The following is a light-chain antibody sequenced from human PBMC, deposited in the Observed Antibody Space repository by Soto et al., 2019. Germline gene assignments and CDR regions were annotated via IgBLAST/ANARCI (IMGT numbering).Light chain of an antibody. CDR2: KAS. Sequence: IQMTQSTSSLSARAGDRVTIAYRARQSINNDLNWYQKKPGKAPKLLIYKASSLESGVPSRFSGSGSGTEFTLTISSLQPDDFATYYCQQYISYWTFGQGTKVDIK. CDR3: QQYISYWT. CDR1: QSINND. V-gene: IGKV1-5*03. J-gene: IGKJ1*01.